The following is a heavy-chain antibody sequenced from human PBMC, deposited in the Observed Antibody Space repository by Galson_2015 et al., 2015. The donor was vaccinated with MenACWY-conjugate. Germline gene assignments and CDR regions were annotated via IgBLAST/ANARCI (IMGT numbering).Heavy chain of an antibody. CDR2: INAGNGDT. J-gene: IGHJ4*02. Sequence: QSGAEVKKPGESLKISCKASAYSFTRYAIHWVRQAPGQRFAWMGWINAGNGDTKYSQKFQGRVTITRDISATSAYMEVSSLTSEDTAVYYCARGAGGLEWLLPRTDFFDYWGQGTLVTVSS. V-gene: IGHV1-3*01. CDR1: AYSFTRYA. D-gene: IGHD3-3*01. CDR3: ARGAGGLEWLLPRTDFFDY.